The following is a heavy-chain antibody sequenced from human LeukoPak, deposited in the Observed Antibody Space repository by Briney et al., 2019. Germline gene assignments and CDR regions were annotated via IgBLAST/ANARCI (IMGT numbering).Heavy chain of an antibody. D-gene: IGHD6-19*01. Sequence: PGRSLRLSCTGSGFNFGDYAMTWFRQAPGKGLVWVSRINSDGSSTSYADSVKGRFTISRDNAKNTLYLQMNSLRAEDTAVYYCARVRVAVAADFDYWGQGTLVTVSS. CDR1: GFNFGDYA. CDR3: ARVRVAVAADFDY. CDR2: INSDGSST. V-gene: IGHV3-74*01. J-gene: IGHJ4*02.